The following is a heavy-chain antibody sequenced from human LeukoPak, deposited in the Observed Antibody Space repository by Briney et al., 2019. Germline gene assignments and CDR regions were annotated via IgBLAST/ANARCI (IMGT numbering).Heavy chain of an antibody. Sequence: SQTLSLTCTVSGGSISSGGYYWSWIRQHPGKGLEWIGYIYYSGSTYYNPSLKSRVTISVDTSKNQFSLKLSSVTAADTAVYYCARGCSGGSCYEAFDIWGQGTMVTVSS. CDR3: ARGCSGGSCYEAFDI. J-gene: IGHJ3*02. D-gene: IGHD2-15*01. CDR1: GGSISSGGYY. V-gene: IGHV4-31*03. CDR2: IYYSGST.